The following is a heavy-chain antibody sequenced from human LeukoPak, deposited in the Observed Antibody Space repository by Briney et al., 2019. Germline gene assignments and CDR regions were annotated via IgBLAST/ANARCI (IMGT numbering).Heavy chain of an antibody. Sequence: ASVKVSCKASGYTFTGYYMHWVRQAPGQGLEWMGWINPNSGGTNYAQKLQGRVTMTTDTSTSTAYMELRSLRSDDTAVYYCARDRFRITMVRGVIIPPGDYWGQGTLVTVSS. CDR3: ARDRFRITMVRGVIIPPGDY. CDR1: GYTFTGYY. J-gene: IGHJ4*02. D-gene: IGHD3-10*01. CDR2: INPNSGGT. V-gene: IGHV1-2*02.